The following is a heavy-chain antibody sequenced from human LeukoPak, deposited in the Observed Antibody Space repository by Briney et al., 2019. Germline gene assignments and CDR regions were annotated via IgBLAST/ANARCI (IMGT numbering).Heavy chain of an antibody. V-gene: IGHV1-18*01. D-gene: IGHD3-10*01. CDR2: ISAYNGNT. Sequence: ASVKVSCKASGYTFTSYGISWVRQAPGQGLEWMGWISAYNGNTNYAQKLQGRVTMTTDTSTSTAYMELRSLRSDDTAVYYCARDRPRITMVRGVIKPDYWGQGTLVTVSS. CDR1: GYTFTSYG. CDR3: ARDRPRITMVRGVIKPDY. J-gene: IGHJ4*02.